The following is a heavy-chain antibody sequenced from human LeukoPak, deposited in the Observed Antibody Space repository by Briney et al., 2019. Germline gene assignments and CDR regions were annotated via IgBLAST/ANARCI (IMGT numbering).Heavy chain of an antibody. V-gene: IGHV3-7*03. CDR3: ATPLDYYDRSDSHQGGD. Sequence: GGSLRLSCAASGFTFSRHWMTWVRQAPGKGLEWVANIKHDGSEKNYMDSVKGRFTISRDNAKNSLYLQMNSLRAEDTAVYYCATPLDYYDRSDSHQGGDWGQGTLVTVSS. CDR1: GFTFSRHW. J-gene: IGHJ4*02. CDR2: IKHDGSEK. D-gene: IGHD3-22*01.